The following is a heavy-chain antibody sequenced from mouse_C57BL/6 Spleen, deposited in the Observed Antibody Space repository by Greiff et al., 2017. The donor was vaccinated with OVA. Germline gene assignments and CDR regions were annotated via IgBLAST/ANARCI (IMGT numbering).Heavy chain of an antibody. V-gene: IGHV1-26*01. D-gene: IGHD1-1*01. CDR3: ARSDDGSSLGDFDV. J-gene: IGHJ1*03. CDR2: INPNNGGT. CDR1: GYTFTDYY. Sequence: EVQLQQSGPELVKPGASVKISCKASGYTFTDYYMNWVKQSHGKSLEWIGDINPNNGGTSYNQKFKGKATLTVYKYSLTAYMERRSLTAEDAAVYYCARSDDGSSLGDFDVWGTGTTVTVSS.